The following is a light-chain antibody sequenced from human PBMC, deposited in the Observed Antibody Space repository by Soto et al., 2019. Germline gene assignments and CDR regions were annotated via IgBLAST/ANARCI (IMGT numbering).Light chain of an antibody. V-gene: IGKV1-9*01. CDR3: QQLNSFPLT. CDR1: QGISSY. CDR2: AAS. Sequence: IQLTQSPSSLSASVGDRVTITCRASQGISSYLVWYQQKPGKAPKNLIYAASTLQSGVPSRFSGSGSGTDSTLTISSLQPEDSATYYCQQLNSFPLTFGGGTKVEIK. J-gene: IGKJ4*01.